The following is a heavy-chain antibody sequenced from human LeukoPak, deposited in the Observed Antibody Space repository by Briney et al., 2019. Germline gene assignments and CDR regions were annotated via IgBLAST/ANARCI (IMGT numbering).Heavy chain of an antibody. V-gene: IGHV1-2*02. J-gene: IGHJ5*02. CDR1: GFTFTGYY. Sequence: ASVKVSCKASGFTFTGYYMHWVRQAPGQGLEWMGWINPNSGGTNYAQKFQGRVTMTTDTSMSTAYMELSRLTSDDTAVYYCARAGGRSWFDPWGQGTLVTVSS. CDR2: INPNSGGT. CDR3: ARAGGRSWFDP.